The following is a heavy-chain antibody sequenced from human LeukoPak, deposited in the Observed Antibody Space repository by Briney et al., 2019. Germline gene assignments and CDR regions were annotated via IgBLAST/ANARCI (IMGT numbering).Heavy chain of an antibody. CDR3: AREGGSTYYDFWSGSDNYYFYMDV. V-gene: IGHV1-18*01. CDR1: DYTFSNYG. CDR2: ISANNGNT. J-gene: IGHJ6*03. D-gene: IGHD3-3*01. Sequence: ASVKVSCKASDYTFSNYGISWVRQAPGQGLEWMGWISANNGNTNYAQKFQGRVTTTTDTSTSTAYMELRNLRSDDTAVYFCAREGGSTYYDFWSGSDNYYFYMDVWGKGTTVTVSS.